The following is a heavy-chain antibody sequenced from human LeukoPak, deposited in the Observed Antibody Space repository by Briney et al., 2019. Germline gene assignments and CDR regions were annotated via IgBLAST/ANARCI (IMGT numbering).Heavy chain of an antibody. CDR2: IYYSGST. Sequence: PETLSLTCTVSGGSISSYYWSLIRQPPGKGLEWIGYIYYSGSTNYNPSLKSRVTISVDTSKNQFSLKLSSVTAADTAVYYCARLCSGGSCYAYDAFDIWGQGTMVTVSS. J-gene: IGHJ3*02. CDR3: ARLCSGGSCYAYDAFDI. D-gene: IGHD2-15*01. CDR1: GGSISSYY. V-gene: IGHV4-59*08.